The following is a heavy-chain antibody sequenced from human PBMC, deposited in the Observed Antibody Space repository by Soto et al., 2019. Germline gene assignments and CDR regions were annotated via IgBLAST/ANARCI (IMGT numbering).Heavy chain of an antibody. V-gene: IGHV4-4*02. Sequence: SETLSLTCAVSGGSISSSNWWSWVRQPPGKGLEWIGEIYHSGSTNYNPSLKSRVTISVDKSKNQFSLKLSSVTAADTAVYYCALYSGHEEAAIDIRGQGTMVTVSS. CDR2: IYHSGST. J-gene: IGHJ3*02. D-gene: IGHD5-12*01. CDR1: GGSISSSNW. CDR3: ALYSGHEEAAIDI.